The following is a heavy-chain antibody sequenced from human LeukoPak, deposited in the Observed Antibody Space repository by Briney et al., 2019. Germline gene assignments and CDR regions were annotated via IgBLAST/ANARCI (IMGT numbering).Heavy chain of an antibody. CDR3: ARVLQPKYGDYKRWAFDI. V-gene: IGHV4-59*01. CDR2: IYYSGST. CDR1: GGSISSYY. J-gene: IGHJ3*02. D-gene: IGHD4-17*01. Sequence: SETLSLTCTVSGGSISSYYWSWIRQPPGKGLEWIGYIYYSGSTSYNPSLKSRITISVDTSKNQFSLKLSSVTAADTAVYYCARVLQPKYGDYKRWAFDIWGQGTMVTVSS.